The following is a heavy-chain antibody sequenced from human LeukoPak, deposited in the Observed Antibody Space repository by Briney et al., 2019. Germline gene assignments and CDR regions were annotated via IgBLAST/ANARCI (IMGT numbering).Heavy chain of an antibody. J-gene: IGHJ4*02. D-gene: IGHD3-22*01. V-gene: IGHV3-23*01. CDR1: GFTFSSYA. Sequence: QSGGSLRLSCAASGFTFSSYAMSWVRQAPGKGLEWVSAISGSGGSTYYADSVKGRFTISRDNSKNTLYLQMNSLRAEDTAVYYCARDWWRWGYYYDSSGYGLFDYWGQGTLVTVSS. CDR2: ISGSGGST. CDR3: ARDWWRWGYYYDSSGYGLFDY.